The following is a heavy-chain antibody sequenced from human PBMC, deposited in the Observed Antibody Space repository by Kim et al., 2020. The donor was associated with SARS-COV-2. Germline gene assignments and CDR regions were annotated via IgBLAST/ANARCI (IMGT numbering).Heavy chain of an antibody. Sequence: SETLSLTCTVSGGSISSGGYYWSWIRQHPGKGLEWIGYIYYSGSTYYNPSLKSRVTISVDTSKNQFSLKLSSVTAADTAVYYCAREIDYYDSSGYYVSEGIFDYWGQGTLVTVSS. D-gene: IGHD3-22*01. V-gene: IGHV4-31*03. CDR2: IYYSGST. J-gene: IGHJ4*02. CDR3: AREIDYYDSSGYYVSEGIFDY. CDR1: GGSISSGGYY.